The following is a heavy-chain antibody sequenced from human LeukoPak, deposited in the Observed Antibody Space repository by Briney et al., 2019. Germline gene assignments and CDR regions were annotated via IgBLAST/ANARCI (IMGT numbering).Heavy chain of an antibody. J-gene: IGHJ4*02. D-gene: IGHD5-12*01. Sequence: GESLKISCKGPGYSFTTHWIGWVRQMPGKGLEWMGIIYPGDSATRYSPSFQGHVTISADKSISTAYLQWSSLKASDTAMYYCAKHGSGYEPDYWGQGTLVTVSS. CDR2: IYPGDSAT. CDR1: GYSFTTHW. V-gene: IGHV5-51*01. CDR3: AKHGSGYEPDY.